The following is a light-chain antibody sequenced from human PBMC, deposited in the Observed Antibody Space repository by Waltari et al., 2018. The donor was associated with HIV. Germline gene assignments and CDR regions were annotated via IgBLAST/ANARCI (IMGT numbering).Light chain of an antibody. CDR3: AAWDASLNGWV. J-gene: IGLJ3*02. CDR1: SSNIGSNT. V-gene: IGLV1-44*01. CDR2: SNN. Sequence: QSVLTQPPSASGTPGQRVTISCSGSSSNIGSNTVNWYQQLPGTAPKLLIYSNNQRPSGFPDRFFGSNSGISASLAISGLQSEDEADYYCAAWDASLNGWVFGGGTKLTVL.